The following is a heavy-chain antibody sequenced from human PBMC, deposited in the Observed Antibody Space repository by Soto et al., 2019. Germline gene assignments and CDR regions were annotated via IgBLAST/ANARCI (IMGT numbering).Heavy chain of an antibody. CDR1: VDSITTNGYY. J-gene: IGHJ4*02. CDR3: ARSHYTHGLLIDY. V-gene: IGHV4-39*01. CDR2: VYWTGST. D-gene: IGHD2-8*01. Sequence: SETLSLTCSVSVDSITTNGYYWGWIRQPPGKGLQWIGNVYWTGSTFSHPSLTSRVFISVDTSKNEFSLRLTSVTAADTAVYYCARSHYTHGLLIDYLGPGTLVTVSS.